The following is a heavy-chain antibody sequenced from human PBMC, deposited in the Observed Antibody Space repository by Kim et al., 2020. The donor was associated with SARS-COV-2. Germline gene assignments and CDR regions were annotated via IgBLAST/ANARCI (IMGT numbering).Heavy chain of an antibody. CDR2: IYIAGAT. Sequence: GGSLRLSCAASGFTVSNNYMGWVRQAPGKGLEWVAVIYIAGATFYVDSVKGRFTISRDSFENTLHLQMNSLRTEDTAIYYCTKPSGLGAFGYWGQGTVASVSS. J-gene: IGHJ4*02. CDR1: GFTVSNNY. D-gene: IGHD3-3*01. CDR3: TKPSGLGAFGY. V-gene: IGHV3-53*01.